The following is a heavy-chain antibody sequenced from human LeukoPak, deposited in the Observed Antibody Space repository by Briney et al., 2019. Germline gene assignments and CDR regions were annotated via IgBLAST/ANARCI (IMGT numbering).Heavy chain of an antibody. CDR1: GYSFTSYW. V-gene: IGHV5-51*01. CDR3: ARRMGATSLDY. J-gene: IGHJ4*02. D-gene: IGHD1-26*01. Sequence: GESLKISCKGSGYSFTSYWIGWVRQMPGKGLEWIGIIYPGDSDTRYGPSFQGQVTISADKSISTAYLQWSSLKASVTAMYYCARRMGATSLDYWGEGTLVTVSS. CDR2: IYPGDSDT.